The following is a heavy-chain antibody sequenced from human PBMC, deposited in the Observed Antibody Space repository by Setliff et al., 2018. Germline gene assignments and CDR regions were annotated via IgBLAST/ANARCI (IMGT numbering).Heavy chain of an antibody. CDR3: SRLVRYCTTTTCQSVPGAEV. D-gene: IGHD2-8*01. CDR1: GDTFSTYA. Sequence: ASVKVSCKASGDTFSTYALSWVRQAPGQGLEWMGWTGAYTGNTNYAKKFQGRVTMTTDTSTSTAYMELRSLRSDDTAVYYGSRLVRYCTTTTCQSVPGAEVWGQGTLVTVSS. V-gene: IGHV1-18*01. CDR2: TGAYTGNT. J-gene: IGHJ4*02.